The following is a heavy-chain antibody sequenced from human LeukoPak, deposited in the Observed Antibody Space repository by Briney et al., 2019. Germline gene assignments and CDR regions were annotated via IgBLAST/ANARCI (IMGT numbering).Heavy chain of an antibody. CDR2: VSGYNAVT. D-gene: IGHD4-23*01. CDR3: ARDHYGGNSGDAFDI. J-gene: IGHJ3*02. CDR1: GYPFTTYG. V-gene: IGHV1-18*01. Sequence: ASVKVSCKASGYPFTTYGISWVRQAPGQGLEWVGWVSGYNAVTNYAQKFQGSVTPTKDTSTNTAYMELRSLRSDDTAMYYCARDHYGGNSGDAFDIWGQGTMVTVSS.